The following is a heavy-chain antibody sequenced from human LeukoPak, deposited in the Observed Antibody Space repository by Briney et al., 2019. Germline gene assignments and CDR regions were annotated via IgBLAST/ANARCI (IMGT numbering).Heavy chain of an antibody. CDR3: AREGQWGGFDY. Sequence: SETLSLTCTVSGGSISSSSYYWGWIRQPPGKGLEWIGYIYYSGSTNYNPSLKSRVTISVDTSKNQFSLKLSSVTAADTAVYYCAREGQWGGFDYWGQGTLVTVSS. CDR1: GGSISSSSYY. V-gene: IGHV4-61*01. CDR2: IYYSGST. J-gene: IGHJ4*02. D-gene: IGHD1-26*01.